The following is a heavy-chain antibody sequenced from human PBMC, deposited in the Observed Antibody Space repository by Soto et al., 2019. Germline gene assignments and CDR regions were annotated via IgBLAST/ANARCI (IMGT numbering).Heavy chain of an antibody. V-gene: IGHV1-3*01. CDR2: INAGNGNT. Sequence: ASVKVSCKASGYTFTSYAMHWVRQAPGQRLEWMGWINAGNGNTKYSQKFQGRVTITRDTSASTAYMELSSLRSEDTAVYYCASGVRGVIIKGFSGDYYYGMDVWGQGTTVTVSS. CDR3: ASGVRGVIIKGFSGDYYYGMDV. D-gene: IGHD3-10*01. J-gene: IGHJ6*02. CDR1: GYTFTSYA.